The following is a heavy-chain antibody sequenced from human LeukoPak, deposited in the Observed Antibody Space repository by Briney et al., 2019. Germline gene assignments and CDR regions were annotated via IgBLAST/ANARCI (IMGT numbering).Heavy chain of an antibody. CDR1: GFNFSNCT. V-gene: IGHV3-30*18. CDR2: ISYDGSST. Sequence: GGPLRLSCAASGFNFSNCTMTWVRQAPGKGLEWVAVISYDGSSTYYADSVKGRFTISRDISKNTLYLQMNSLRAEDTAVYYCAKDHVPLRYFDWLLTAWGQGTLVTVSS. D-gene: IGHD3-9*01. CDR3: AKDHVPLRYFDWLLTA. J-gene: IGHJ5*02.